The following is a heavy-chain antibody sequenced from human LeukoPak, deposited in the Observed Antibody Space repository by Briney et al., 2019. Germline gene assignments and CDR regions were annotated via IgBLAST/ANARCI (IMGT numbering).Heavy chain of an antibody. V-gene: IGHV3-33*06. Sequence: GRSLRLSCAASGFTFSSYVMHWVRQAPGKGLEWVASIWSDGSNGNYADSVKGRFTISRDNSKNTLYLQMNSLRAEDTAVYYCAKDWSGPLDYWGQGTRVTVSS. J-gene: IGHJ4*02. D-gene: IGHD3/OR15-3a*01. CDR2: IWSDGSNG. CDR3: AKDWSGPLDY. CDR1: GFTFSSYV.